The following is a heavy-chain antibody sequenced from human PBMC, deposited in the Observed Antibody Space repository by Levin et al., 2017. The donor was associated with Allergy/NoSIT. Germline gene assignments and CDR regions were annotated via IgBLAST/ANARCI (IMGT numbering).Heavy chain of an antibody. D-gene: IGHD3-10*01. CDR2: ISYDGSNK. V-gene: IGHV3-30*18. CDR1: GFTFSSYG. Sequence: GGSLRLSCAASGFTFSSYGMHWVRQAPGKGLEWVAVISYDGSNKYYADSVKGRFTISRDNSKNTLYLQMNSLRAEDTAVYYCAKIVLGELSPEFDYWGQGTLVTVSS. J-gene: IGHJ4*02. CDR3: AKIVLGELSPEFDY.